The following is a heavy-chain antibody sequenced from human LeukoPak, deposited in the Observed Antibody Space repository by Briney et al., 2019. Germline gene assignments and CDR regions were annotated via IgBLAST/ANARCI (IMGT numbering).Heavy chain of an antibody. V-gene: IGHV3-33*06. J-gene: IGHJ4*02. D-gene: IGHD6-6*01. Sequence: GRSLRLSCAASGFTFSSYGMHWVRQAPGKGLEWVAVIWYDGSNKYYADSVKGRFTISRDNSKNTLYLQMNSLRAEDTALYYCAKGRQQLVQGYFDYWGQGTLVTVSS. CDR3: AKGRQQLVQGYFDY. CDR2: IWYDGSNK. CDR1: GFTFSSYG.